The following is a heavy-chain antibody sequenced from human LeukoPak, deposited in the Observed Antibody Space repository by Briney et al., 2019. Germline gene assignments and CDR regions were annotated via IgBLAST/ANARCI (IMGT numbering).Heavy chain of an antibody. D-gene: IGHD2-8*02. CDR1: GFTFSTSA. Sequence: GGSLRLSCSASGFTFSTSAMHWVRQAPGKGLEYVSSLGVNGISAYYADSVRGRFTISRDNSKGALFLQMSSLRAEDTAVYYCVKGQEVVYTPTFDFWGQGTLVTVSS. V-gene: IGHV3-64D*09. CDR3: VKGQEVVYTPTFDF. CDR2: LGVNGISA. J-gene: IGHJ4*02.